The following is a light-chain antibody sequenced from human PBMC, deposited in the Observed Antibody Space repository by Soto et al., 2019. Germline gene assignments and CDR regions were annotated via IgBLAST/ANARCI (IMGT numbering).Light chain of an antibody. CDR2: ANI. V-gene: IGLV1-40*01. Sequence: QAVVTQPPSVSGAPGQRVTISCTGTSSNIGTGYDVHWYQQLPGAAPKLLIYANINRPSGVPDRFSGSKSGTSASLAITGLQAEDEADYYCQSYDRSLSYVFGTGTKLTVL. J-gene: IGLJ1*01. CDR3: QSYDRSLSYV. CDR1: SSNIGTGYD.